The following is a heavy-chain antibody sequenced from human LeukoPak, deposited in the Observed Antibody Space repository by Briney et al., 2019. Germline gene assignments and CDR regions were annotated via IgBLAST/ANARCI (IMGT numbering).Heavy chain of an antibody. CDR3: AKDLATKGNCGGDCYSFDY. CDR1: RFTFSSYG. D-gene: IGHD2-21*01. J-gene: IGHJ4*02. CDR2: IRFDGSNK. Sequence: GGSLRLSCAASRFTFSSYGMHWVRQAPGKGLEWVAYIRFDGSNKDYADSVKGRFTISRDNSKNTLYLQMNSLRAEDTAVYYCAKDLATKGNCGGDCYSFDYWGRGTLVTVSS. V-gene: IGHV3-30*02.